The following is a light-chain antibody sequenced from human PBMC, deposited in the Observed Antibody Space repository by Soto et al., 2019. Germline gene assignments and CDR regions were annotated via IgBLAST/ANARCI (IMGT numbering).Light chain of an antibody. Sequence: DIQMTQSPSSLSASVGDRVTITCRAIQDISYYLAWYQQKPGKAPKLLIYAASTLQSGVPSRFSGRGSGTEFALTIAGLQPEDVATYYCQKYNNAPFTFGPGTKVEIK. CDR3: QKYNNAPFT. V-gene: IGKV1-27*01. CDR1: QDISYY. J-gene: IGKJ3*01. CDR2: AAS.